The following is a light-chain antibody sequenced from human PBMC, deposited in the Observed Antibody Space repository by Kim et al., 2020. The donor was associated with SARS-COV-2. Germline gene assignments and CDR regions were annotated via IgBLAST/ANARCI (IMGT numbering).Light chain of an antibody. Sequence: SPGERATLFCRASHSVSTNLAWYHQKPGQAHRLLIYGASTRATGIPARISGSGSGTDFTLTITSLQSEDFGIYYCQQYNNWFPFTFGQGTKLEI. CDR2: GAS. CDR1: HSVSTN. CDR3: QQYNNWFPFT. J-gene: IGKJ2*01. V-gene: IGKV3-15*01.